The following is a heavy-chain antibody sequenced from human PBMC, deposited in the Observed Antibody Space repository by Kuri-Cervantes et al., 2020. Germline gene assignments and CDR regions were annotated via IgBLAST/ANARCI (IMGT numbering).Heavy chain of an antibody. D-gene: IGHD3-10*01. CDR1: GGTFSSYT. CDR3: ARALLTLWFGDPGGDC. J-gene: IGHJ4*02. CDR2: IIPILGIA. Sequence: SVKVSCKASGGTFSSYTISWVRQAPGQGLEWMGRIIPILGIANYAQKLQGRVTMTTDTSTSTAYMELRSLRSDDTAVYYCARALLTLWFGDPGGDCWGQGTLVTVSS. V-gene: IGHV1-69*02.